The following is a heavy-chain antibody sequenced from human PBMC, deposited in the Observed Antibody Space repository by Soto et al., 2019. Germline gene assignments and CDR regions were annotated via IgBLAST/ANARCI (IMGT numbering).Heavy chain of an antibody. CDR3: AGDSAYSNYAFYF. Sequence: QVQLVQSGAEVKKPGSSVKVSCKASGGSVSNYTLSWVRQAPGQGLQWMGRIIPILGRANYAENFQGRFTIIADKSTSTAYMELSSLRSEDTAVYFCAGDSAYSNYAFYFWGQGTLVIVSS. CDR1: GGSVSNYT. D-gene: IGHD4-4*01. CDR2: IIPILGRA. J-gene: IGHJ4*02. V-gene: IGHV1-69*08.